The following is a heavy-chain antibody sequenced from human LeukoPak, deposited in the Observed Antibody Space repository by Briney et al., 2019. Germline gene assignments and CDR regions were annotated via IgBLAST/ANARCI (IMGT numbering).Heavy chain of an antibody. CDR3: ARDRVRVVSHGFDI. Sequence: GGSLRLSCAASGFTFSSYSMNWVRQAPGKGLEWVSSISSSSSYIYYADSVKGRFTISRDNAKNSLYLQMNSLRAEDTAVYYCARDRVRVVSHGFDIWGQGTVVTVSS. CDR1: GFTFSSYS. D-gene: IGHD3-10*01. V-gene: IGHV3-21*01. CDR2: ISSSSSYI. J-gene: IGHJ3*02.